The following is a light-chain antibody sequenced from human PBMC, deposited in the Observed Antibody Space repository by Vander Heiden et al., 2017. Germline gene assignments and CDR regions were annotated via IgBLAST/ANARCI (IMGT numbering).Light chain of an antibody. CDR2: KIS. J-gene: IGKJ1*01. CDR1: QSLVHRDGNTY. CDR3: LQSAQFPHT. V-gene: IGKV2-24*01. Sequence: DVVLTQSPPSSPVTLGQSASISCKSSQSLVHRDGNTYLSWLQQRPGQAPRLLIYKISNRFSGVPDRFTGTGAGTDFTLKISSVEAEDVGVYYCLQSAQFPHTFGQGTKLEIK.